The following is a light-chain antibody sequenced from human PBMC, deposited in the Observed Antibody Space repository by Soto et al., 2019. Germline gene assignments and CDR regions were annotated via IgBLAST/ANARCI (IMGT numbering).Light chain of an antibody. Sequence: VMSQSPATLSGSPGETATLSCRASQSVGSNLAWYQQKPGQAPRLLIYAASTRATGIPARFSGSGSGTEFTLTISSLQSEDFAVYYCQQDNNWSFGQGTRLEIK. CDR2: AAS. V-gene: IGKV3-15*01. CDR1: QSVGSN. CDR3: QQDNNWS. J-gene: IGKJ5*01.